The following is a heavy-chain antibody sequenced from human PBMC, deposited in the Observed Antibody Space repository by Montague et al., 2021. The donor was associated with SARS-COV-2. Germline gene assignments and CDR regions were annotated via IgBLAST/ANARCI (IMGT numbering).Heavy chain of an antibody. V-gene: IGHV3-23*01. J-gene: IGHJ4*02. D-gene: IGHD3-10*01. CDR3: ANEIRPNDY. CDR2: ISISGDRT. CDR1: GFPFSRYA. Sequence: SLRLSCAASGFPFSRYAMTWVRQVPGRGLEWISAISISGDRTYYADSVKGRFTISRDNSKNTLSLQMNSLRGEDTAIYYCANEIRPNDYWGRGTLVTVSS.